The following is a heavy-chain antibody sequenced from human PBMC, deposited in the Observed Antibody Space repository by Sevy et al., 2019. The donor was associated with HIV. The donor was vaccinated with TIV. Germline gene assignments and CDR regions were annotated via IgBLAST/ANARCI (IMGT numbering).Heavy chain of an antibody. CDR3: ARSARYAYCGGDCEPTAEYFQH. D-gene: IGHD2-21*02. CDR2: ISSSGSTI. V-gene: IGHV3-11*01. CDR1: GFTFSDYY. J-gene: IGHJ1*01. Sequence: GGSLRLPCAASGFTFSDYYMSWIRQAPGKGLEWVSYISSSGSTIYYADSVKGRFTISRDNAKNSLYLQMNSLRAEDTAVYYCARSARYAYCGGDCEPTAEYFQHWGQGTLVTVS.